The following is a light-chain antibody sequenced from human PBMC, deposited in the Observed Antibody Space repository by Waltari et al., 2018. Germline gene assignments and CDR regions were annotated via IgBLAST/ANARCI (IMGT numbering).Light chain of an antibody. CDR3: QQYNKRPFT. Sequence: EIVMTQSPATVSVSPGERATLFCRASQSVSSNLAWYQQKPGQAPRLLIYGASTRATGIPARFSGSGSGIEVTLTISSLQSEDFAVYYYQQYNKRPFTFGPGTKVDIK. CDR1: QSVSSN. J-gene: IGKJ3*01. CDR2: GAS. V-gene: IGKV3-15*01.